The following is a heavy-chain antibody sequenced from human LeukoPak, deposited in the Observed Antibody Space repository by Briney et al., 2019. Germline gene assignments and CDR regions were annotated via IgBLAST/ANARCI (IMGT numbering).Heavy chain of an antibody. CDR2: IYTSGST. CDR1: GGSISSCY. Sequence: SETLSLTCTVSGGSISSCYWSWIRQPAGKGLEWIGRIYTSGSTNYNPSLKSRVTMSVDTSKNQFSLKLSSVTAADTAVYYCARGYCSSISCYSPDYYYMDVWGKGTTVTVSS. CDR3: ARGYCSSISCYSPDYYYMDV. D-gene: IGHD2-2*01. J-gene: IGHJ6*03. V-gene: IGHV4-4*07.